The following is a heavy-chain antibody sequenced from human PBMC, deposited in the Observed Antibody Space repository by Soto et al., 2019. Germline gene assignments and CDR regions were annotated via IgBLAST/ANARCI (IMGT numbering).Heavy chain of an antibody. Sequence: GESLRLSCTASGFTFSSYWMHWVRQAPGKGLVWVSRINSDGSSTNYADSVKGRFTISRDNAKNTLYLQMNSLRAEDTAVYYCARHTANRYYYYMDVWGKGTTVTVSS. J-gene: IGHJ6*03. CDR1: GFTFSSYW. V-gene: IGHV3-74*01. D-gene: IGHD5-18*01. CDR2: INSDGSST. CDR3: ARHTANRYYYYMDV.